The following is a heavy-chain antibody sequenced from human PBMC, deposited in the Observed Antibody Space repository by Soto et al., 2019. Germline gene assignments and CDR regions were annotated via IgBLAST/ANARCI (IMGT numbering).Heavy chain of an antibody. V-gene: IGHV1-18*04. CDR3: ARDGQYSSAGHY. J-gene: IGHJ4*02. CDR1: GYIFTSYG. D-gene: IGHD6-25*01. Sequence: QVHLVQSGAEVKKPGASVKVSCRASGYIFTSYGISWVRQAPGQGLEWMGWITTDNGNTIYAQKVQGRVTMTTDTSTSTVYMELRSLRSDDTAVYFCARDGQYSSAGHYWGQGTLVTVSS. CDR2: ITTDNGNT.